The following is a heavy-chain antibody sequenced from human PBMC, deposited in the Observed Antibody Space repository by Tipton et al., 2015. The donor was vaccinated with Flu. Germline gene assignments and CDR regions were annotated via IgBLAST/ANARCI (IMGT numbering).Heavy chain of an antibody. V-gene: IGHV3-7*01. Sequence: SLRLSCAASGFIFSDSYMSWIRQAPGKGLEWVANIKQDGSEKYYVDSVEGRFTISRDNAKNSLYLQMNSLTADDTALYYCARGLTTVTAKDYFDYWGQGTLVTVSS. J-gene: IGHJ4*02. CDR1: GFIFSDSY. CDR3: ARGLTTVTAKDYFDY. D-gene: IGHD4-17*01. CDR2: IKQDGSEK.